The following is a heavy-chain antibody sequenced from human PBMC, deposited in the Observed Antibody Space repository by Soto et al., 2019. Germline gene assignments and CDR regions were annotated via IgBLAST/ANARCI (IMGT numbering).Heavy chain of an antibody. V-gene: IGHV4-4*02. CDR2: IYHSGST. J-gene: IGHJ6*02. CDR1: GGSISRSNW. Sequence: QVQLQESGPGLVKPSGTLSLTCAVSGGSISRSNWWIWVRQPPGKGLEWIGEIYHSGSTNYNPSLKSRVTISLDKSKKQFSLKLSSVTAADTAVYYCARDPGDGDYEGYYYYGMDVWGQGTTVTVSS. CDR3: ARDPGDGDYEGYYYYGMDV. D-gene: IGHD4-17*01.